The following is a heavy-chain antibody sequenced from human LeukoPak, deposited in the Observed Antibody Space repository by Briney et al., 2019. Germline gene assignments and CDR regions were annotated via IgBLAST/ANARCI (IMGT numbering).Heavy chain of an antibody. CDR1: GGSISSYY. Sequence: SETLSLTCTVSGGSISSYYWSWIRQPPGKGLEWIGYIYYSGSTNYNPSLKSRVTRSVDTSKNQFSLKLSSVTAADTAVYYCARFTVPSCYVDYWGQGTLVTVSS. J-gene: IGHJ4*02. CDR3: ARFTVPSCYVDY. CDR2: IYYSGST. V-gene: IGHV4-59*01. D-gene: IGHD2-2*01.